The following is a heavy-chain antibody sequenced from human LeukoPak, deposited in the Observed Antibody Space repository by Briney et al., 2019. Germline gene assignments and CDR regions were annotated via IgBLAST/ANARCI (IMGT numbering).Heavy chain of an antibody. CDR2: ISGSGGST. V-gene: IGHV3-23*01. CDR3: AKGMYYYDSSGYYFDGDAFDI. CDR1: GFTFSSYA. D-gene: IGHD3-22*01. J-gene: IGHJ3*02. Sequence: GGSLRLSCAASGFTFSSYAMSWVRQAPGKGLEWVSAISGSGGSTYYADSVKGRFTISRDNSKNTLYPQMNSLRAEDTAVYYCAKGMYYYDSSGYYFDGDAFDIWGQGTMVTVSS.